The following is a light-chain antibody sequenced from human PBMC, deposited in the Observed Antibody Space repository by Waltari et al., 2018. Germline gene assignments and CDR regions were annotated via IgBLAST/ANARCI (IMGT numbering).Light chain of an antibody. CDR2: RAS. CDR1: QSIYSTY. V-gene: IGKV3-20*01. CDR3: QQYGSSPRT. Sequence: EIVLTQSPGTLSLSPGERATLSCRASQSIYSTYLAWYQQKPGQAPRLLIYRASNRATGVPDRFSGSGSGTDFTLTISRLEPEDFAVFYCQQYGSSPRTFGQGTTVESK. J-gene: IGKJ1*01.